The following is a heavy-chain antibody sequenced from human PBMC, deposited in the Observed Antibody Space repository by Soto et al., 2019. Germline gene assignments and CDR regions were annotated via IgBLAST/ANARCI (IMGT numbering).Heavy chain of an antibody. CDR1: GASISIDGYS. CDR3: AGSSYCSSPTCYFFAS. CDR2: FYHDGTT. V-gene: IGHV4-30-2*01. J-gene: IGHJ4*02. Sequence: TLGLSCTISGASISIDGYSWSWIRQPPGKGLEWIGYFYHDGTTYYNPSLRSRVTISVDKSKNQFSLRLISVTAADTAVYYCAGSSYCSSPTCYFFASWGQGALVTV. D-gene: IGHD2-2*01.